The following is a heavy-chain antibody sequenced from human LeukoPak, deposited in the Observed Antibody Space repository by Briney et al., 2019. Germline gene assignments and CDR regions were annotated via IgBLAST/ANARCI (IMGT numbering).Heavy chain of an antibody. CDR3: ARYGSGSYSSPSFDY. J-gene: IGHJ4*02. D-gene: IGHD3-10*01. CDR2: IYPGDSDT. Sequence: LGESLKISCKGSGYSFTSYWIGWVRQMPGKGLEWMGIIYPGDSDTRSSPSFQGQVTISADKSISTAYLQWSSLKASDTAMYYCARYGSGSYSSPSFDYWGQGTLVTVSS. V-gene: IGHV5-51*01. CDR1: GYSFTSYW.